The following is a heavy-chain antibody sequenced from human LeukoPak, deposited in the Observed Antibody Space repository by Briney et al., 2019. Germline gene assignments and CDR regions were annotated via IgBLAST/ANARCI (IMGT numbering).Heavy chain of an antibody. CDR2: IRYDGRNK. Sequence: GGSLRLSCAASGFTFSSYGMHWVRQAPGKGLEWVAFIRYDGRNKYYADSVKGRFTISRDNSKNTLYLQMNSLRVEDTAVYYCASAWHLGIVVVMLDSWGQGTLVTVSS. D-gene: IGHD3-22*01. V-gene: IGHV3-30*02. J-gene: IGHJ4*02. CDR1: GFTFSSYG. CDR3: ASAWHLGIVVVMLDS.